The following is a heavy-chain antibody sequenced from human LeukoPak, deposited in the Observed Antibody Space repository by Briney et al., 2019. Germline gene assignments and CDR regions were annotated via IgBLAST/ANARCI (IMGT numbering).Heavy chain of an antibody. V-gene: IGHV4-4*07. CDR2: VHTSGTT. D-gene: IGHD2-21*02. Sequence: SETLSLTCTVSGGSISTKYWSWIRQPAGKGLEWIGRVHTSGTTHYNPSLRSRVTISVDNSKNQFSLNLTYVTATDTAVYYCARDLGQRGVVTAHYWYFDLWGRGTLVTVSS. J-gene: IGHJ2*01. CDR1: GGSISTKY. CDR3: ARDLGQRGVVTAHYWYFDL.